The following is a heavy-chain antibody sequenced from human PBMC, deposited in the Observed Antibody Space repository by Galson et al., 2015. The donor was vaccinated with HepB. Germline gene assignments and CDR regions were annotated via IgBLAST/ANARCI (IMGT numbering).Heavy chain of an antibody. D-gene: IGHD6-19*01. CDR2: ISTSSSSI. V-gene: IGHV3-48*02. J-gene: IGHJ4*02. Sequence: SLRLSCAASGFTFSNYSMIWVRQTPGKGLEWVSYISTSSSSIYYADSVKGRLTISRDNAKNSLYLQMNSLRDEDTAVYYCARERVAVAGDFDYWGQGTLVTVSS. CDR3: ARERVAVAGDFDY. CDR1: GFTFSNYS.